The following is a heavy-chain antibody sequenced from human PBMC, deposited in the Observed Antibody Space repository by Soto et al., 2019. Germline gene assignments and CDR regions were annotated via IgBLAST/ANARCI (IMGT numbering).Heavy chain of an antibody. CDR2: IIPIFGTA. CDR1: GGTFSSYA. V-gene: IGHV1-69*01. Sequence: QVQLVQSGAEVTKPGSSVKVSCKASGGTFSSYAISWVRQAPGQGLEWMGGIIPIFGTANYAQKFQGRVTITADDSTSTAYMERSSLRCEDTAVYYCARNRGGITMVRGSDYYYYGMDVWGQGTTVTVSS. J-gene: IGHJ6*02. D-gene: IGHD3-10*01. CDR3: ARNRGGITMVRGSDYYYYGMDV.